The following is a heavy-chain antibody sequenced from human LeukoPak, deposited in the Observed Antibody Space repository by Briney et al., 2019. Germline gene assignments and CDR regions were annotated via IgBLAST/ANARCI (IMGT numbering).Heavy chain of an antibody. D-gene: IGHD2-2*01. V-gene: IGHV4-31*03. CDR2: IYYSGST. Sequence: SQTLSLTCTVSGGSISSGGYYWSWIRQHPGKGLEWIGYIYYSGSTYYNPSLKSRVTISVDTSKNQFSLKLSSVTAADTAVYYCARNIVVVPAAHYLDIWGQGTMVTVSS. CDR3: ARNIVVVPAAHYLDI. CDR1: GGSISSGGYY. J-gene: IGHJ3*02.